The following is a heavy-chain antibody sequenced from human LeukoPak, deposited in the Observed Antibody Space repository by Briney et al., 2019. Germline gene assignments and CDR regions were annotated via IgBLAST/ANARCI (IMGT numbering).Heavy chain of an antibody. V-gene: IGHV4-59*01. CDR1: GGSINRYY. Sequence: SETLSLTCTVSGGSINRYYWSWIRQPPGKGLKWIGYIYYRGTTTYNPSLKSRVTISVDTSKSLFSLKLTSVTAADTAVYYCARINYDTSGYNLDYWGQGTLVTVSS. D-gene: IGHD3-22*01. CDR2: IYYRGTT. CDR3: ARINYDTSGYNLDY. J-gene: IGHJ4*02.